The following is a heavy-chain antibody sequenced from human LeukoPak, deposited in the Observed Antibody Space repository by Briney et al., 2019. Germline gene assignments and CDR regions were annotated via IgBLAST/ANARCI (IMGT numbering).Heavy chain of an antibody. CDR2: IYCSGST. J-gene: IGHJ2*01. CDR3: ARVVRLVPLHYDSSGLYWYFDL. Sequence: SETLSLTCTVSGGSISSYYWSWIRQPPGKGLEWIGYIYCSGSTNYNPSLKSRVTISVDTSKNQFSLKLSSVTAADTAVYYCARVVRLVPLHYDSSGLYWYFDLWGRGTLVTVSS. CDR1: GGSISSYY. D-gene: IGHD3-22*01. V-gene: IGHV4-59*01.